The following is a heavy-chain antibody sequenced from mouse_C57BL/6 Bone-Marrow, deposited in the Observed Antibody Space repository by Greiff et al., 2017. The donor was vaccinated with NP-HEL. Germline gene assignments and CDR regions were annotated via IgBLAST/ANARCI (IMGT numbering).Heavy chain of an antibody. D-gene: IGHD1-1*01. CDR2: INPGSGGT. V-gene: IGHV1-54*01. J-gene: IGHJ2*01. CDR1: GYAFTNYL. CDR3: ARSGALYYYGSSFDY. Sequence: QVQLQQSGAELVRPGTSVKVSCMASGYAFTNYLIEWVKQRPGQGLEWIGVINPGSGGTNYNEKFKGKATLTADKASCTAYMQLRSLKSEDSAVYFCARSGALYYYGSSFDYWGQGTTLTVSS.